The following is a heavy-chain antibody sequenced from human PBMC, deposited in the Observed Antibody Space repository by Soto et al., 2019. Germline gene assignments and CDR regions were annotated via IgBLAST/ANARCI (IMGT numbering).Heavy chain of an antibody. CDR3: ARGAEFSSYGDHRDPFDI. CDR2: INAGNGNT. D-gene: IGHD4-17*01. V-gene: IGHV1-3*01. CDR1: GYTFTSYA. J-gene: IGHJ3*02. Sequence: ASVKVFWKASGYTFTSYAMHWVREGGGQGLEWMSWINAGNGNTKYSQTFQGRVTITRDTSASTAYMELSSLRSEDTAVYYCARGAEFSSYGDHRDPFDIWGQGTMVTVSS.